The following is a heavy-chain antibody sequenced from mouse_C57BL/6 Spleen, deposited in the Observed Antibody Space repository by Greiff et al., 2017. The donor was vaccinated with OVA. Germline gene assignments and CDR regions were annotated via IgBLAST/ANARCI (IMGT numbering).Heavy chain of an antibody. CDR2: INPSTGGT. Sequence: EVQLQQSGPELVKPGASVKISCKASGYSFTGYYMNWVKQSPEKSLEWIGEINPSTGGTTYNQKFKAKATLTVDKSPSTAYMQLKSLTSEDSAVYYCARKVYGYDEAWFAYWGQGTLVTVSA. V-gene: IGHV1-42*01. J-gene: IGHJ3*01. D-gene: IGHD2-2*01. CDR3: ARKVYGYDEAWFAY. CDR1: GYSFTGYY.